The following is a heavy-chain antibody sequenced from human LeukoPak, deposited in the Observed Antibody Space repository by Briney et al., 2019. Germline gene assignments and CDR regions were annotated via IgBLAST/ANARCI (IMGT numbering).Heavy chain of an antibody. V-gene: IGHV3-23*01. J-gene: IGHJ3*02. Sequence: GGSLRLSCAASGFTFSFYGVNWVRQAPGKGLEWVSDITGAGHTYYADSVQGRFTIYRDNSKNTLYLQMNSLRAEDTAVYYCARGHNAFDIWGQGTMVTVSS. CDR3: ARGHNAFDI. CDR2: ITGAGHT. CDR1: GFTFSFYG.